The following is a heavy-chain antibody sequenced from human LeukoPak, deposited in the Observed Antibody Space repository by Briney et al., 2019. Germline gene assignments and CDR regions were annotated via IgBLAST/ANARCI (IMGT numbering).Heavy chain of an antibody. J-gene: IGHJ6*03. CDR3: ARDVQVGASGHYYYYYMDV. D-gene: IGHD1-26*01. V-gene: IGHV1-18*01. CDR1: GYTFTSYG. CDR2: ISAYNGNT. Sequence: ASVKVSCKASGYTFTSYGISWVRQAPGQGLEWMGWISAYNGNTNYAQKLQGRVTMTTDTSTGTAYMELRSLRSDDTAVYYCARDVQVGASGHYYYYYMDVWGKGTTVTVSS.